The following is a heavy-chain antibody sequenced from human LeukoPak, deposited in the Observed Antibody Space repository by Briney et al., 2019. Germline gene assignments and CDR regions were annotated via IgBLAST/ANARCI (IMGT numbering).Heavy chain of an antibody. D-gene: IGHD1-26*01. CDR1: ARSISSSSYY. Sequence: PTETLSLTCSVPARSISSSSYYSGSISQPPGNWMELSGSIYYSGRTYYSPTLKGRVTISVDASKSPFSLKLSSVAAAVTAVYDFVREVGATRGFDYWGQGTLVTVSS. CDR3: VREVGATRGFDY. CDR2: IYYSGRT. J-gene: IGHJ4*02. V-gene: IGHV4-39*07.